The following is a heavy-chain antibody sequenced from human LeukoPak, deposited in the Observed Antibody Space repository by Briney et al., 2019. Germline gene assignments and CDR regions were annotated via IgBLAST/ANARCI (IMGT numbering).Heavy chain of an antibody. Sequence: GGSLRLSYAASGFTFSSYSMNWVRQAPGKGLEWVSSISSSSSYIYYADSVKGRFTISRDNAKNSLYLQMNSPRSEDTAVYYCATDLTGYCSSTSCYPHWGQGTLVTVSS. D-gene: IGHD2-2*01. CDR1: GFTFSSYS. CDR3: ATDLTGYCSSTSCYPH. V-gene: IGHV3-21*04. J-gene: IGHJ4*02. CDR2: ISSSSSYI.